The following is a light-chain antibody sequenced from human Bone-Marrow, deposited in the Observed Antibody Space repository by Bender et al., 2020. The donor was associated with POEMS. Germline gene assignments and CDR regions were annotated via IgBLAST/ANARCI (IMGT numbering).Light chain of an antibody. J-gene: IGLJ2*01. CDR2: EVT. CDR3: CSYAGSSSHVS. CDR1: SSDVGGYNF. Sequence: QSALTQPASVSGSPGQSVTISCTGTSSDVGGYNFVSWFQQQPDKAPKLMIYEVTKRPSGVFHRFSGSKSGNTASLTISGLQAEDEADYYCCSYAGSSSHVSFGAGTKLTVL. V-gene: IGLV2-23*02.